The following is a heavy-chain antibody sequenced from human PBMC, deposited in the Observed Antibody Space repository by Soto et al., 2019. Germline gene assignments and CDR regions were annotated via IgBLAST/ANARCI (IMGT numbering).Heavy chain of an antibody. CDR1: GFTFSSYG. D-gene: IGHD1-1*01. V-gene: IGHV3-30*18. J-gene: IGHJ4*02. CDR3: ANHAQRSGLDY. CDR2: ISYDGSNK. Sequence: QVQLVESGGGVVQPGRSLRLSCAATGFTFSSYGMHWVRQAPGKGLEWVAVISYDGSNKYYADSVKGRFTISRDNSKNTLYLQRNSLRTEDTAVYYCANHAQRSGLDYWGQGTLVTVSS.